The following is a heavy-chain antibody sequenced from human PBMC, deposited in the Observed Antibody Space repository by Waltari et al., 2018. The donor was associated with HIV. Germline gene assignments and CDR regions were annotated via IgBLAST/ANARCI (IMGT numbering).Heavy chain of an antibody. CDR2: VSPAGDTK. D-gene: IGHD6-6*01. CDR3: VTERVPSSRLGL. J-gene: IGHJ3*01. CDR1: GLTVSRHG. Sequence: QVYWMESGGGVVKPGGSLRLSRAESGLTVSRHGMQWVRQDPGKGVVLVAVVSPAGDTKLYAESVPGRFPFARDKSKYTLSLQMNSVGSEETAMYYCVTERVPSSRLGLWGQGTMVTVSS. V-gene: IGHV3-33*01.